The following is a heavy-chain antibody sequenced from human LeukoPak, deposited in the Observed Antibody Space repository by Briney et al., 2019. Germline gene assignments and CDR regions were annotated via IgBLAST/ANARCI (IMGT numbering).Heavy chain of an antibody. V-gene: IGHV3-30*03. D-gene: IGHD1-14*01. CDR1: GFAFSSYG. Sequence: GGSLRLSCAAAGFAFSSYGMHWVRQAPGKGLEWVAVISYDGSNKYYADSVKGRSTISRDNAKNSLYLQMNSLRAEDTAVYYCARDLAHMTEPVNYYYYGMDVWGQGTTVTVSS. CDR2: ISYDGSNK. J-gene: IGHJ6*02. CDR3: ARDLAHMTEPVNYYYYGMDV.